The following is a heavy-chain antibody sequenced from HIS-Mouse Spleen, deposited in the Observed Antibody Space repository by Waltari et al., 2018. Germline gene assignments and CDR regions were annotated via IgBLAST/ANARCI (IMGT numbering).Heavy chain of an antibody. CDR3: ARDLGYSSSSEVWFDP. J-gene: IGHJ5*02. D-gene: IGHD6-6*01. CDR1: GFPFSRYW. CDR2: INSDGSST. V-gene: IGHV3-74*01. Sequence: EVQLVESGGGLVQPGGSLRLSFAASGFPFSRYWSHWVRQAPGKGLVWVSRINSDGSSTSYADSVKGRFTISRDNAKNTLYLQMNSLRAEDTAVYYCARDLGYSSSSEVWFDPWGQGTLVTVSS.